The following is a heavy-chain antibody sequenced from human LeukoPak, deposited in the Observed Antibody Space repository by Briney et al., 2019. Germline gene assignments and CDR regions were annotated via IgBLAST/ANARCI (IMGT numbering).Heavy chain of an antibody. CDR1: GFTFSSYG. D-gene: IGHD3-3*01. Sequence: GGSLRLSCAASGFTFSSYGMHWVRQAPGKGLEWVAFIRYDGSSKYYADSVKGRFTISRDNSKNTLYLQMNSLRAEDTAVYYCANAHDFWSGYCDYWGQGTLVTVSS. J-gene: IGHJ4*02. V-gene: IGHV3-30*02. CDR2: IRYDGSSK. CDR3: ANAHDFWSGYCDY.